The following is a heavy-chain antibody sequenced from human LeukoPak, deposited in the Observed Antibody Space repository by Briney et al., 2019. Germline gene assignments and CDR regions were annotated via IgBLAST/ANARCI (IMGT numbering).Heavy chain of an antibody. V-gene: IGHV3-21*05. J-gene: IGHJ4*02. CDR2: INSGGDDI. Sequence: GGSLRLSCAASGFSFSLYAMNWGRQAPGKGLEWISYINSGGDDIHYAASVRGRFTISRDDAGNTLFLQLSSLRVEDTAVYYCARDTIQPGLIDDWGQGTLVTVSS. CDR1: GFSFSLYA. CDR3: ARDTIQPGLIDD. D-gene: IGHD2-2*01.